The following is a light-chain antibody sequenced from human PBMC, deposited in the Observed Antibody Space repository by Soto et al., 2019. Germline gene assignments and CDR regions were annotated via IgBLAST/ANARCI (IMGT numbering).Light chain of an antibody. J-gene: IGLJ1*01. CDR3: TSYTGSSSPYG. CDR1: SSDVGGYDY. CDR2: EVS. V-gene: IGLV2-14*01. Sequence: QSVLTQPASVSGSPGQSLTISCTGTSSDVGGYDYVSWYQQRPGKAPTLMISEVSNRPSGVSNRFSGTKSGHTTSLTISGLQTEDEADYYCTSYTGSSSPYGVGTGTKVTVL.